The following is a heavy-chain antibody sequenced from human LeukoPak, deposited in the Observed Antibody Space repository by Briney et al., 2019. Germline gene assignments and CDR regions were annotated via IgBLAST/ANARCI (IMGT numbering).Heavy chain of an antibody. CDR1: GGSISSSGYY. Sequence: SETLSLTCTVSGGSISSSGYYWGWIRQPPGKGLEWIGNIYYSGSTYYNPSLKSRVTISVDTSKNHYSLKLNSVTAADTALYYCARLGYCSSASCGPLDYWGQGTLVTVSS. V-gene: IGHV4-39*02. CDR2: IYYSGST. D-gene: IGHD2-2*01. CDR3: ARLGYCSSASCGPLDY. J-gene: IGHJ4*02.